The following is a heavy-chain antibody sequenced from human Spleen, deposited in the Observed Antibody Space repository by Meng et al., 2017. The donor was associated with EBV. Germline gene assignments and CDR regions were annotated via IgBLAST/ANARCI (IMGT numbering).Heavy chain of an antibody. J-gene: IGHJ4*02. CDR1: GDSITYSNW. CDR2: IYHSGST. D-gene: IGHD5-24*01. CDR3: ARIDGYSNFDY. Sequence: QLQWPGPGLVNPSGTLSLTCAVSGDSITYSNWWSWVRQPPGKGLEWIGEIYHSGSTNYNPSLKSRVTISVDKSKNQFSLKLTSVTAADTAVYYCARIDGYSNFDYWGQGTLVTVSS. V-gene: IGHV4-4*02.